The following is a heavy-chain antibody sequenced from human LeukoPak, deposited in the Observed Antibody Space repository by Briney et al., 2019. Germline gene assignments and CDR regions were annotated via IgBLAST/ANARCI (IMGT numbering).Heavy chain of an antibody. CDR1: GFTFSSYW. D-gene: IGHD6-13*01. Sequence: GGSLRLSCAASGFTFSSYWMHWVRQAPGKGLVWVSRINSDGSSTTSAHSVKGRFTISRDNAKNTLYLQMNSLRAEDTAVYYCARQPVAAAGDGRADYWGQGTLVTVSS. V-gene: IGHV3-74*01. CDR3: ARQPVAAAGDGRADY. J-gene: IGHJ4*02. CDR2: INSDGSST.